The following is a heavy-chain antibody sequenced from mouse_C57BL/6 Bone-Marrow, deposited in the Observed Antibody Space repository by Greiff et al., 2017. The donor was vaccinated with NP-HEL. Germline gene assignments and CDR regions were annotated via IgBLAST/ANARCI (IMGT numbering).Heavy chain of an antibody. CDR2: IYYSGTI. J-gene: IGHJ1*03. D-gene: IGHD1-1*01. CDR1: GISITTGNYR. Sequence: EVKLQESGPGLVKPSQTVFLTCTVTGISITTGNYRWSWIRQFPGNKLEWIGYIYYSGTITYNPSLTSRTTITRDTPKNQFFLEMNSLTAEDTATYYCARDVHYYGSDWYFDVWGTGTTVTVSS. CDR3: ARDVHYYGSDWYFDV. V-gene: IGHV3-5*01.